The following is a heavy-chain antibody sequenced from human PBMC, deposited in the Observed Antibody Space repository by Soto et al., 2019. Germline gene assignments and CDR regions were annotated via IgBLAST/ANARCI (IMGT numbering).Heavy chain of an antibody. CDR1: GGTFSSYT. J-gene: IGHJ4*02. D-gene: IGHD5-18*01. V-gene: IGHV1-69*02. CDR2: IIPILGIA. Sequence: QVQLVQSGAEVKKPGSSVKVSCKASGGTFSSYTISCVRQAPGQGLEWMGRIIPILGIANYAQKLQGRVTVTADKTGSRAYMELSSLRSEDTAVEDCARAHHTAMDNWGQGALVTDSS. CDR3: ARAHHTAMDN.